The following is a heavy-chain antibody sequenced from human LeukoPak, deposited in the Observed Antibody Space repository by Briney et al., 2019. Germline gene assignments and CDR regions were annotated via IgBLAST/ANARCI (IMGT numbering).Heavy chain of an antibody. CDR3: ATSSASRSSDYFDY. D-gene: IGHD6-6*01. V-gene: IGHV5-51*01. CDR2: IFPGDSDT. Sequence: GESLKISYKASGYSFTNYWIGWARQMPGKGLEWMGTIFPGDSDTRYSPSFQGQVTMSADSSSSTAYLQWISLQASDTAMYYCATSSASRSSDYFDYWGQGTLVTVSS. J-gene: IGHJ4*02. CDR1: GYSFTNYW.